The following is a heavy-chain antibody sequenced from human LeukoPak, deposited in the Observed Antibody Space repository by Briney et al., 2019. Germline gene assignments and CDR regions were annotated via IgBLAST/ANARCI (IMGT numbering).Heavy chain of an antibody. V-gene: IGHV4-59*01. Sequence: PSETLSLTCTVSGGSINSYYWSWIRQPPGKGLEWIGYIYYSGSTNYNPSLKSRVTISVDTSKNQFSLKLSSVTAADTAVYYCARDGGYSSSWYDGKYMDVWGKGTTVTVSS. CDR2: IYYSGST. D-gene: IGHD6-13*01. J-gene: IGHJ6*03. CDR1: GGSINSYY. CDR3: ARDGGYSSSWYDGKYMDV.